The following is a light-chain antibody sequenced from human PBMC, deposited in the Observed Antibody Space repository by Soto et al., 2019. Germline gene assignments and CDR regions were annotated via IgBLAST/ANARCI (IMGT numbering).Light chain of an antibody. V-gene: IGKV3-15*01. Sequence: EIVLTQSPATLSVSPGERATLSCRASQSVSSDLVWYQQKAGQAPRLLIYDTSTRATGIPARFSGSGSGTEFTLTISSLQSEDFAVYYCQQYNNWPRTFGGGTKVDIK. CDR3: QQYNNWPRT. J-gene: IGKJ4*01. CDR1: QSVSSD. CDR2: DTS.